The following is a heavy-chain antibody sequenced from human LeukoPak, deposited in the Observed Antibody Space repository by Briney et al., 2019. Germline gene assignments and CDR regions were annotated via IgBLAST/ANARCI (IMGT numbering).Heavy chain of an antibody. J-gene: IGHJ3*02. Sequence: GASVKVSCKASGYTFPGYFIHWVRQAPGQGPEWMGCINPKNGGARDAQKFQGRVTMTSDTSISTAYMELYSLRSDDAAVYYCARGPDHGAFDIWGQGTMVTVSS. V-gene: IGHV1-2*02. CDR1: GYTFPGYF. CDR3: ARGPDHGAFDI. CDR2: INPKNGGA.